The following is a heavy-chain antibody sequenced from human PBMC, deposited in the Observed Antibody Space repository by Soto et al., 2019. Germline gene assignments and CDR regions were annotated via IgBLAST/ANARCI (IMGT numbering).Heavy chain of an antibody. D-gene: IGHD2-2*01. V-gene: IGHV1-8*01. CDR3: ARGYCSSTSCRYYYYYGMDV. CDR1: GYTFTSYD. Sequence: ASVKVSCKASGYTFTSYDINWVRQATGQGLEWMGWMNPNSGNTGYAQKFQGRVTMTRNTSISTAYMELSSLRSEDTAVYYCARGYCSSTSCRYYYYYGMDVWGHGTTVTVSS. CDR2: MNPNSGNT. J-gene: IGHJ6*02.